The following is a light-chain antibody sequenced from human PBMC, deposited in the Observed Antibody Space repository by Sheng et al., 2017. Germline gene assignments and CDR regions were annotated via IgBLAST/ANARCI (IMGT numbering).Light chain of an antibody. CDR2: SAS. CDR3: QQYEHWPLT. CDR1: KSVNNK. V-gene: IGKV3D-15*01. Sequence: ETLMTQSPGTLSVSPGEGVTLSCGASKSVNNKLAWYQQKPGQAPRLLIYSASTRATGIPARFSGGGSGTEFILTISSLQSEDSAVYYCQQYEHWPLTFGQGTKVEIK. J-gene: IGKJ1*01.